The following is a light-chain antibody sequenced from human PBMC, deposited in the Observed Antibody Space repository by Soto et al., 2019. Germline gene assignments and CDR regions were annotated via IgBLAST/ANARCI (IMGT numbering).Light chain of an antibody. V-gene: IGKV2-28*01. Sequence: DIVITQSPLSLPVTPVDPASISFRSSQILLHSNGYNYLDWYLQKPGQSPQLLIYLGSNRASGVPDRFSGSGSGTDFTLKISRVEAEDVGVYYCMKALQAPLTCGQGNKGAIK. J-gene: IGKJ1*01. CDR3: MKALQAPLT. CDR2: LGS. CDR1: QILLHSNGYNY.